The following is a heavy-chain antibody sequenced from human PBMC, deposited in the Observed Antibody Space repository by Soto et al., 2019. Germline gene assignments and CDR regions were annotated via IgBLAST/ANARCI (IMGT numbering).Heavy chain of an antibody. CDR1: GGSFSGYY. J-gene: IGHJ5*02. V-gene: IGHV4-34*01. D-gene: IGHD3-22*01. CDR3: ARSGYYYDAYWFYP. Sequence: SETLSLTCAVYGGSFSGYYWSWIRQPPGKGLEWVGEINHSGSTNYNPSLKSRVTISVDTGKIQFSLKLSSVTAADTAVYYCARSGYYYDAYWFYPWGQGTLGTVSS. CDR2: INHSGST.